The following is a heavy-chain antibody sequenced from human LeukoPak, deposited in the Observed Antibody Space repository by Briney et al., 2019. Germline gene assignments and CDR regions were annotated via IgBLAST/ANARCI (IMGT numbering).Heavy chain of an antibody. D-gene: IGHD2-21*02. J-gene: IGHJ4*02. CDR2: MDPSGSHK. CDR1: GFTLNGSW. CDR3: AKNGVYCDVHCPADY. Sequence: QPGGSLRLSCAASGFTLNGSWMNWVRQAPGMGLEWVANMDPSGSHKRYMDSVEGRFTISKDSPGTSFYLEMYSLRAEDTAIYYLAKNGVYCDVHCPADYWGQGTLVTVSS. V-gene: IGHV3-7*01.